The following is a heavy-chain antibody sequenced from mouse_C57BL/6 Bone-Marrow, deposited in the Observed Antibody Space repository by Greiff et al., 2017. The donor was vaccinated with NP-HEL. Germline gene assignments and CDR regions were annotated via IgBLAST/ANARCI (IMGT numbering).Heavy chain of an antibody. CDR1: GYTFTSYW. V-gene: IGHV1-64*01. CDR2: IHPNSGST. CDR3: GGSRGAMVTAG. Sequence: QVQLKESGAELVKPGASVKLSCKASGYTFTSYWMHWVKQRPGQGLEWIGMIHPNSGSTNYNEKFKSKATLTVDKSSSTAYMQLSSLTSEDSAVYYCGGSRGAMVTAGWGQGTLVTVSA. D-gene: IGHD2-2*01. J-gene: IGHJ3*01.